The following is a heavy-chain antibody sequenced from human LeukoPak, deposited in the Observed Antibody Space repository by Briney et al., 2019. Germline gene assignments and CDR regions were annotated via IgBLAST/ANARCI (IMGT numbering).Heavy chain of an antibody. CDR2: IGSVTTYI. J-gene: IGHJ4*02. CDR1: GFTFSDYT. D-gene: IGHD6-19*01. CDR3: ARAIAVAGPYYFDY. Sequence: KPGGSLRLSSAASGFTFSDYTMNWVRQAPGKGLEWVPSIGSVTTYIYYADSVKGRFTISRDNAKNSLSLQMNSLRAEDTAVYYCARAIAVAGPYYFDYWGQGTLVTVSS. V-gene: IGHV3-21*01.